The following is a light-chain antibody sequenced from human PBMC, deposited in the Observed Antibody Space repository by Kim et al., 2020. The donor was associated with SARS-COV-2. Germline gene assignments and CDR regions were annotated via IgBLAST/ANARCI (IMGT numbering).Light chain of an antibody. CDR2: QVS. V-gene: IGLV2-14*01. CDR1: SNDVGGYNY. Sequence: QSVLTQPASVSGSPGQTITISCTGTSNDVGGYNYVSWYQQHPGKAPKLIIYQVSIRPSGISNRFSGSKSGNKASLTISGLQAEDEADYYCSSHIRTSTLAMVLGGGTQLTVL. J-gene: IGLJ2*01. CDR3: SSHIRTSTLAMV.